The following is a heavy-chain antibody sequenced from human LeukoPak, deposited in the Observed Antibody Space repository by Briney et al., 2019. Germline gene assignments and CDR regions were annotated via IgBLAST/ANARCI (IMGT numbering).Heavy chain of an antibody. CDR1: GFTFSNAW. Sequence: GGSLRLSCAASGFTFSNAWMNWVRQAPGKGLEWVGRIKSKTDGGTTDYAAPVKGRFTISRDDSKNTLYLQMNNLKTEDTAVYYCATMDEIYDSSGYPLGDDYWGQGTLVTVSS. D-gene: IGHD3-22*01. J-gene: IGHJ4*02. V-gene: IGHV3-15*07. CDR3: ATMDEIYDSSGYPLGDDY. CDR2: IKSKTDGGTT.